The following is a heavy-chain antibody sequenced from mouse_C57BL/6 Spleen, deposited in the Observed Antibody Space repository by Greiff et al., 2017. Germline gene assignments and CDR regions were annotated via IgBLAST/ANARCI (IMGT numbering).Heavy chain of an antibody. Sequence: EVQLVESGGGLVKPGGSLKFSCAASGFTFSSYAMSWVRQTPEKRLEWVATISAGGSYTYYPDNVKGRFTISRDNAKNNLYLQMSHLKSEDTAIYYCARDHYDSSYYVGYRGQSTTLTVSS. J-gene: IGHJ2*01. CDR3: ARDHYDSSYYVGY. CDR1: GFTFSSYA. V-gene: IGHV5-4*01. CDR2: ISAGGSYT. D-gene: IGHD1-1*01.